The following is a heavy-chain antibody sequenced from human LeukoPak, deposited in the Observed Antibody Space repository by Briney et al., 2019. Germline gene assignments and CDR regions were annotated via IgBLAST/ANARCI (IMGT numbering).Heavy chain of an antibody. CDR1: GYTFTAYY. V-gene: IGHV1-2*02. Sequence: ASVKASCKASGYTFTAYYMHWVPHAPGQGLEWMGWINPNSGGTNYAQKFQGRVTMTRDTSISTAYMELSRLRSDDTAVYYCAMGTGRFGKPFDYWGQGTLVTVSS. CDR3: AMGTGRFGKPFDY. CDR2: INPNSGGT. J-gene: IGHJ4*02. D-gene: IGHD3-10*01.